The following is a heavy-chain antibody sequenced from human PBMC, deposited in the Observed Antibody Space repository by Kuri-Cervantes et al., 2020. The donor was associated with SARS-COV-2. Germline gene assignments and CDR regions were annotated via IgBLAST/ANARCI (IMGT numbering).Heavy chain of an antibody. CDR3: ALGYWGSGYPRLYYHMDV. CDR1: RYIFTTYY. D-gene: IGHD3-22*01. V-gene: IGHV1-46*01. CDR2: INPSGGDT. Sequence: ASVKVSCKASRYIFTTYYMHWVRQAPGQGLEWMGIINPSGGDTGYAQKFQGRISMTTDTSTATVYMELSTLRSEDTAVYYCALGYWGSGYPRLYYHMDVWGKGTTVTVSS. J-gene: IGHJ6*03.